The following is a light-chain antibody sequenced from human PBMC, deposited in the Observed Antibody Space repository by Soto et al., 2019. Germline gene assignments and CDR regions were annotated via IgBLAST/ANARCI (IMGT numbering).Light chain of an antibody. CDR2: AAS. J-gene: IGKJ1*01. V-gene: IGKV3-20*01. Sequence: VLTQSPGTLSLSPGEGATLSCRASRSVSNSYLAWYQQKPGQPPRLLIYAASSRATGVPDRFSGSGSGTDFTLSIRGLEPEASAVYLCPQYGSSPAGTFGQGTKVAI. CDR1: RSVSNSY. CDR3: PQYGSSPAGT.